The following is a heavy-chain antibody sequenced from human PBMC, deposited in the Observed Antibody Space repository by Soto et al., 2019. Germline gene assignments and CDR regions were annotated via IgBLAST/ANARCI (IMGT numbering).Heavy chain of an antibody. V-gene: IGHV3-33*01. CDR1: GFTFSSYG. J-gene: IGHJ4*02. D-gene: IGHD3-22*01. CDR3: ARGCVDYNDSSGYYYFDY. CDR2: IWYDGSNK. Sequence: GGSLRLSCAASGFTFSSYGMHWVRQAPGKGLEWVAVIWYDGSNKYYADSVKGRFTISRDNSKNTLYLQMNSLRAEDTAVFYCARGCVDYNDSSGYYYFDYWGQGTLVTVSS.